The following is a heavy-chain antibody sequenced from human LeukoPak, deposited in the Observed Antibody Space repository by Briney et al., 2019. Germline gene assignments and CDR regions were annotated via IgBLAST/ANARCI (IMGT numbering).Heavy chain of an antibody. D-gene: IGHD7-27*01. V-gene: IGHV3-7*01. CDR2: IKQDGSEK. J-gene: IGHJ2*01. CDR1: GFTFSRSW. CDR3: ARENGDYWYFDL. Sequence: GGSLRLSCEVSGFTFSRSWMSWVRRAPGKGLEWVANIKQDGSEKSYVDSVRGRFTISRDNAKNSLFLQMNSLRAEDTAVYYCARENGDYWYFDLWGRGTLVTVSS.